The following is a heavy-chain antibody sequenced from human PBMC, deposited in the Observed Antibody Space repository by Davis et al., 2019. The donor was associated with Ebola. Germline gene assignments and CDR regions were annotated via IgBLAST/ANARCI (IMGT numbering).Heavy chain of an antibody. V-gene: IGHV3-23*01. D-gene: IGHD3-3*01. CDR2: ISGSGGST. CDR1: GFTFSSYA. CDR3: AKDMYITIFGLGWFDP. J-gene: IGHJ5*02. Sequence: GGSLRLSCAASGFTFSSYAMSWVRQAPGKGLEWVSAISGSGGSTYYADSVKGRFTISRDNSKNTLYLQMNSLRAEDTAVYYCAKDMYITIFGLGWFDPWGQGTLVTVSS.